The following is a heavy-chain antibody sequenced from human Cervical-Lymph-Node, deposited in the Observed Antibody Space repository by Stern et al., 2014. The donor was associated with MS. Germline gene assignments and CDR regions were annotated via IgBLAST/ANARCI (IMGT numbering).Heavy chain of an antibody. J-gene: IGHJ4*02. D-gene: IGHD5-12*01. CDR2: IFPRDSNT. V-gene: IGHV5-51*03. CDR1: GYLFDDYW. Sequence: EVQLVESGAEVKKPGESLKISCEASGYLFDDYWIGWVRQMSGRGLELVAIIFPRDSNTRYSPSVQGPVTISAAKSISTAYLQWGSLKASDPAMYYCAKSPATPSGYDRFDYWGQGALVTVSS. CDR3: AKSPATPSGYDRFDY.